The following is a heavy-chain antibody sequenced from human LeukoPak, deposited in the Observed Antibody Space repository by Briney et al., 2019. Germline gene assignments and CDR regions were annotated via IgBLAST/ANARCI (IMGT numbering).Heavy chain of an antibody. D-gene: IGHD6-13*01. J-gene: IGHJ5*02. V-gene: IGHV4-61*01. CDR3: AREVSYSSSFWFDP. Sequence: PSETLSLTCTVSGGSVSSGSYYWSWIRQPPGRGLEWIGYIHYSGSTNYNPSLKSRVTISVDTSKNQFSLKLSSVTAADTAVYYCAREVSYSSSFWFDPWGQETLVTVSS. CDR1: GGSVSSGSYY. CDR2: IHYSGST.